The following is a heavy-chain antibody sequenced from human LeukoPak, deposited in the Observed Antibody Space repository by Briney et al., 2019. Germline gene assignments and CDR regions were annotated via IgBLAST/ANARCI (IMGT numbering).Heavy chain of an antibody. CDR3: ARAAALDAFDI. J-gene: IGHJ3*02. V-gene: IGHV4-59*08. Sequence: SETLSLTCTVSGGSISSYYWSWIQQPPGKGLEWIGYIYYSGSTNYNPSLKSRVTISVDTSKNQFSLKLSSVTAADTAVYYCARAAALDAFDIWGQGTMVTVSS. CDR2: IYYSGST. D-gene: IGHD6-13*01. CDR1: GGSISSYY.